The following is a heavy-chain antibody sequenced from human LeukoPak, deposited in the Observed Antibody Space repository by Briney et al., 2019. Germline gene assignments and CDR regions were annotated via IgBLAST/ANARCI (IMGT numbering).Heavy chain of an antibody. CDR2: INHSGST. CDR3: AREDCSSTSCYLRTAKFDY. Sequence: SETLSLTCAVYGGSFSGYYWSWIRQPPGKGLEWIGEINHSGSTNYNPSLKSRVTISVDTSKNQFSLKLSSVTAADTAVYYCAREDCSSTSCYLRTAKFDYWGQGTLVTVSS. V-gene: IGHV4-34*01. J-gene: IGHJ4*02. D-gene: IGHD2-2*01. CDR1: GGSFSGYY.